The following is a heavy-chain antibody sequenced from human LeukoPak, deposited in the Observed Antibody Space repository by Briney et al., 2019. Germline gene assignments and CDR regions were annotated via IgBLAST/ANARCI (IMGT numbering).Heavy chain of an antibody. CDR2: INPNSGVT. V-gene: IGHV1-2*02. CDR1: GYTFTGYS. D-gene: IGHD4-11*01. CDR3: ARDSQYQLPPYNWFDP. J-gene: IGHJ5*02. Sequence: GALVRVSCKASGYTFTGYSIHWLRQAPGQGLEWMGRINPNSGVTKYAQKFQGRVTMTRDTSTTTAYLELTSLRSDDTAVYYCARDSQYQLPPYNWFDPWGQGTLVTVSS.